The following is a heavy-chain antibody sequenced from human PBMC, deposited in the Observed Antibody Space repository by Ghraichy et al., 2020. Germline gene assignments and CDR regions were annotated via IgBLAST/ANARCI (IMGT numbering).Heavy chain of an antibody. CDR2: ISGSGGST. Sequence: GGSLRLSCAASGFTFSSYAMSWVRQAPGKGLEWVSAISGSGGSTYYADSVKGRFTISRDNSKNTLYLQMNSLRAEDTAVYYCAKDGRITMVRGGYFDFWGQGTLVTVSS. V-gene: IGHV3-23*01. CDR3: AKDGRITMVRGGYFDF. J-gene: IGHJ4*02. CDR1: GFTFSSYA. D-gene: IGHD3-10*01.